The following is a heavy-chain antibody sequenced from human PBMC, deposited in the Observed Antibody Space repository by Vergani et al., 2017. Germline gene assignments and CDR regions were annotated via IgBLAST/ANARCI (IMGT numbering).Heavy chain of an antibody. CDR3: ARLLWRPDMDV. D-gene: IGHD3-10*01. Sequence: QVQLQQWGAGLLKPSETLSLTCAVYGGSFSGYYWSWIRQPPGKGLEWIGEINHSGSTNYNPSLKSRVPISVDTSKNQFSLKLSSVTAADTAVYYCARLLWRPDMDVWGQGTTVTVSS. J-gene: IGHJ6*02. CDR1: GGSFSGYY. CDR2: INHSGST. V-gene: IGHV4-34*01.